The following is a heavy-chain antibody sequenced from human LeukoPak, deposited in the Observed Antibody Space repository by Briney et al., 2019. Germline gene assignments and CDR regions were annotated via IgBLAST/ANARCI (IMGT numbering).Heavy chain of an antibody. V-gene: IGHV4-59*01. J-gene: IGHJ6*02. Sequence: SETLSLTCTVSGCAISSYYWSWIRQPPGKGLEWIGYIYYSGSTNYNPSLKSRVTISVDTSKNQFSLKLSSVTAADTAVYYCARHGMDVWGQGTTVTVSS. CDR2: IYYSGST. CDR1: GCAISSYY. CDR3: ARHGMDV.